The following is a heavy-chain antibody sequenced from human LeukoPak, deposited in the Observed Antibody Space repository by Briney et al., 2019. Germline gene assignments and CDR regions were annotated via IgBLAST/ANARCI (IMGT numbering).Heavy chain of an antibody. CDR3: ATDSSGYHDAFDI. CDR1: GYTFTSYD. J-gene: IGHJ3*02. V-gene: IGHV1-8*01. D-gene: IGHD3-22*01. Sequence: ASVKVSCKASGYTFTSYDINWVRQATGQGLEWMGWMNPNSGNTGYAQKFQGRVTMNRNTSISTAYMELSSLRSEDTAVYYCATDSSGYHDAFDIWGQGTMVTVSS. CDR2: MNPNSGNT.